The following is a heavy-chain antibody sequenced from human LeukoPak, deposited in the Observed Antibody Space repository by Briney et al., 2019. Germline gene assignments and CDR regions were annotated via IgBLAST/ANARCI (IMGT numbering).Heavy chain of an antibody. V-gene: IGHV4-59*01. CDR3: ARETITMIEEDYYDY. CDR1: GGSISSYY. D-gene: IGHD3-22*01. Sequence: SETLSLTCTVSGGSISSYYWSWIWQPPGKGLEWIGYIYYSGSTNYNPSLKSRVTISVDTSKNQFSLKLSSVTAADTAVYYCARETITMIEEDYYDYWGQATPDTVSS. J-gene: IGHJ4*02. CDR2: IYYSGST.